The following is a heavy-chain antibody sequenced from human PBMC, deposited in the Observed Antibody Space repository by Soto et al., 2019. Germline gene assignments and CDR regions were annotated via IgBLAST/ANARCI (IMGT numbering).Heavy chain of an antibody. Sequence: PSETLSLTCAVSGGSISSGGYSWSWIRQPPGKGLEWIGYIYHSGSTYYNPSLKSRVTISVDRSKNQFSLKLSSVTAADTAVYYCARGLGYCSGGSCYLAVSEPENWFDPWGQGTLVTVSS. CDR3: ARGLGYCSGGSCYLAVSEPENWFDP. D-gene: IGHD2-15*01. J-gene: IGHJ5*02. CDR1: GGSISSGGYS. V-gene: IGHV4-30-2*01. CDR2: IYHSGST.